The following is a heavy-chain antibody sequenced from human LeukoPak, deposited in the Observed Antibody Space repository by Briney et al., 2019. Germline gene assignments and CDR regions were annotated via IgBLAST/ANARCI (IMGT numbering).Heavy chain of an antibody. D-gene: IGHD3-16*02. CDR2: INPSGGST. CDR1: GYTFTSYY. CDR3: ARDRPYYDYVWGSYREDAFDI. V-gene: IGHV1-46*01. J-gene: IGHJ3*02. Sequence: ASVKVSCKSSGYTFTSYYMHWVRQAPGQGLEWMGIINPSGGSTSYAQKFRGRVTMTRDMSTSTVYMELSSLRSEDTAVYYCARDRPYYDYVWGSYREDAFDIWGQGTMVTVSS.